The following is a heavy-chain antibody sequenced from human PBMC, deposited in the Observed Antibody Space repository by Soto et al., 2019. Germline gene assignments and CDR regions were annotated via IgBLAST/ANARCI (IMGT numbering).Heavy chain of an antibody. CDR2: IYYSGST. V-gene: IGHV4-39*07. D-gene: IGHD1-26*01. Sequence: SETLSLTCTVSGGSISSSSYYWGWIRQPPGKGLEWIGRIYYSGSTYYNPSLKSRVTISVDRSKNQFSLKVRSVTAADTAVYYCARRYGGNFDYWGQGNLVT. CDR1: GGSISSSSYY. CDR3: ARRYGGNFDY. J-gene: IGHJ4*02.